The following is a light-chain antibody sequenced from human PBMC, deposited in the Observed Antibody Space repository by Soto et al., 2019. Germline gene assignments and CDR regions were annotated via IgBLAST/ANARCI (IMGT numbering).Light chain of an antibody. J-gene: IGKJ4*01. CDR1: QSISTW. CDR3: QQYNSYPLT. Sequence: DIQMTQSPSTLSASVGDRVTITCRASQSISTWLAWYQQKPGKAPKLLIYKASSLESVVPSRFSGSGSGTEFTSTISTLQTDDFASYDCQQYNSYPLTFGGGTQVEVK. CDR2: KAS. V-gene: IGKV1-5*03.